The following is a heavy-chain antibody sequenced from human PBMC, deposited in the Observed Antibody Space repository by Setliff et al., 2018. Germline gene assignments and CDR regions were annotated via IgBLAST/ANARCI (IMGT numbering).Heavy chain of an antibody. CDR1: GGTFSSYA. J-gene: IGHJ4*02. V-gene: IGHV1-69*10. Sequence: SVKVSCKASGGTFSSYAISWVRQAPGQGLEWMGGIIPILGIANYAQKFQGRVTITTDESTSTAYMELSSLRSEDTAVYYCAKDNQVRLGELSLFFDYWGQGTLVTVSS. CDR3: AKDNQVRLGELSLFFDY. D-gene: IGHD3-16*02. CDR2: IIPILGIA.